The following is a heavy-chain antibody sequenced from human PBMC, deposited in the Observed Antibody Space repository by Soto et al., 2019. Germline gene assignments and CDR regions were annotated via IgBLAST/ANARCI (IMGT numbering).Heavy chain of an antibody. V-gene: IGHV3-21*01. J-gene: IGHJ3*02. CDR2: ISSSSSYI. CDR1: GFTFSSYS. D-gene: IGHD3-16*02. Sequence: GGSLRLSCAASGFTFSSYSMNWVRQAPGKGLEWVSSISSSSSYIYYADSVKGRFTISRDNAKNSLYLQMNSLRAGDTAVYYCARDGYMITFGGVIIMEAFDIWGQGTMVTVSS. CDR3: ARDGYMITFGGVIIMEAFDI.